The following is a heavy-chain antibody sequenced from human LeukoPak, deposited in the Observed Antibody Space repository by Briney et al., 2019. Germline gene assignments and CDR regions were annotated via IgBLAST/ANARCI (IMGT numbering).Heavy chain of an antibody. CDR1: GYSFTSYW. CDR2: IDPSDSYT. CDR3: ARQGCSSTSCHPYYYYGMDV. Sequence: GESLRISCKGSGYSFTSYWISWVRQMPGKGLEWMGRIDPSDSYTNYSPSFQGHVTISADKSISTAYLQWSSLKASDTATYYCARQGCSSTSCHPYYYYGMDVWGKGTTVTVSS. V-gene: IGHV5-10-1*01. J-gene: IGHJ6*04. D-gene: IGHD2-2*01.